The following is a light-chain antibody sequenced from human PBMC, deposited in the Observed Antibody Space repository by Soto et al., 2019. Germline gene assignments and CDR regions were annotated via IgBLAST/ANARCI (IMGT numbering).Light chain of an antibody. V-gene: IGKV3-20*01. J-gene: IGKJ1*01. Sequence: EIVLTQSPGTLSLSPGERATLSCRASQSVSSSYLAWYQQKPGQAPRLLSYGASSRGTGIPDRFSGSGSGTDFTLTISGLEPEDFAVYYCQQYGSSPVTFGQGTKVDIK. CDR1: QSVSSSY. CDR2: GAS. CDR3: QQYGSSPVT.